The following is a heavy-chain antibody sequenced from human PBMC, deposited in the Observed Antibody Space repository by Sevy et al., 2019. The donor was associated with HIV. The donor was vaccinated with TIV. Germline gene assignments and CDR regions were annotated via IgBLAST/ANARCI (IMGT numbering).Heavy chain of an antibody. CDR1: GFTFGDYA. V-gene: IGHV3-49*04. CDR3: TRGPPARDYFDY. J-gene: IGHJ4*02. CDR2: IRSKAYGGTT. Sequence: GGSLRLSCTASGFTFGDYAMSWVRQAPGKGLEWVGFIRSKAYGGTTEYAASVKGRFTISRDDSKSIAYLQMNSLKTEDTAVYYCTRGPPARDYFDYWGQGTLVTVSS. D-gene: IGHD2-2*01.